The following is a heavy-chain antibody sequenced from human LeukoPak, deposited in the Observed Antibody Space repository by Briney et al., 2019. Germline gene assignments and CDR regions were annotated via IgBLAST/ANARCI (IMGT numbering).Heavy chain of an antibody. Sequence: GGSLRLSCAASGFTFSNAWMSWVRQAPGKGLEWVGRIKSKTDGGTTDYAAPVKGRFTISRDNSKNTLYLQMNSLRAEDTAVYYCARDRGGILDYWGQGTLVTVSS. CDR3: ARDRGGILDY. V-gene: IGHV3-15*01. CDR2: IKSKTDGGTT. CDR1: GFTFSNAW. J-gene: IGHJ4*02. D-gene: IGHD3-16*01.